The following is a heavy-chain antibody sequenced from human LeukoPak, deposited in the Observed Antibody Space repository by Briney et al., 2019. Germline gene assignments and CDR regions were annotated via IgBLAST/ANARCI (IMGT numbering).Heavy chain of an antibody. CDR2: ISTSSSYI. D-gene: IGHD3-3*01. V-gene: IGHV3-21*01. CDR1: GSTFNRYN. J-gene: IGHJ4*02. Sequence: GGSLRLSCAASGSTFNRYNMNWVRRAPGKGLEWVSSISTSSSYIYYADSVRGRFTISRDNAKNSLYLQMNSLRAEDTAVYYCARDSSASQTYYDFWSGYPLDYWGQGTLVTVSS. CDR3: ARDSSASQTYYDFWSGYPLDY.